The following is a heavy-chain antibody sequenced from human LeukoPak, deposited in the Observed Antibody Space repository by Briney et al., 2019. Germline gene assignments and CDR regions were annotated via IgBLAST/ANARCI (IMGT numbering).Heavy chain of an antibody. CDR1: GFTFRDYY. V-gene: IGHV3-11*04. D-gene: IGHD5-18*01. CDR2: ITNNGGAT. CDR3: GRNQGYTYGSV. J-gene: IGHJ4*02. Sequence: GGSLRLSCAASGFTFRDYYMTWIRQAPGKGLEWVSYITNNGGATYYAGSVKGRFTIARDNANNSLYLQMNSLRAEDTAVYYCGRNQGYTYGSVWGQRTLVTVSS.